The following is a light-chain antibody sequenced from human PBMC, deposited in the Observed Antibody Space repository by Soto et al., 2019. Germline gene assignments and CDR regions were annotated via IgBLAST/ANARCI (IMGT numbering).Light chain of an antibody. Sequence: DIQMTQSPSALSASVGDRATIACRASQSISSWLAWYQQKPGKAPKILIYDASSLESGVPSRFSGSGAGTEFTLTISSLQPDDFATYYCQQYKSYSLTFGQGTKVDIK. V-gene: IGKV1-5*01. CDR3: QQYKSYSLT. J-gene: IGKJ1*01. CDR2: DAS. CDR1: QSISSW.